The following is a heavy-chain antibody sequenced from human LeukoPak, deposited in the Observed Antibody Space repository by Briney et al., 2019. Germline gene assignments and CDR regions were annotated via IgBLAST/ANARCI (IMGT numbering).Heavy chain of an antibody. D-gene: IGHD2-15*01. V-gene: IGHV3-30*18. CDR3: VKDLVRYCSGGSCPRYFDY. CDR2: ISYDRSNK. J-gene: IGHJ4*02. CDR1: GFTFSSYG. Sequence: PGRSLRLSCAASGFTFSSYGMHWVRQAPGKGLEWVAVISYDRSNKYYADSVKGRFTISRDNSKNTLYLQMNSLRAEDTAVYYCVKDLVRYCSGGSCPRYFDYWGQGTLVTVSS.